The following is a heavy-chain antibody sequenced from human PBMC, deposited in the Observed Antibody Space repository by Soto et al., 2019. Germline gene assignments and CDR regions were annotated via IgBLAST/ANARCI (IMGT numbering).Heavy chain of an antibody. V-gene: IGHV4-39*01. CDR3: ASLICRGRSCYAGGPFDN. CDR1: GVSITGSGYY. D-gene: IGHD2-15*01. J-gene: IGHJ4*02. Sequence: PSETLSLTCSVSGVSITGSGYYWRWIGQPPGKGLEWIASIYYTGSTYYNLSLKSRVTISVDTSNNQFSLRLSSVTAADTAVYYRASLICRGRSCYAGGPFDNWGQGTQVTV. CDR2: IYYTGST.